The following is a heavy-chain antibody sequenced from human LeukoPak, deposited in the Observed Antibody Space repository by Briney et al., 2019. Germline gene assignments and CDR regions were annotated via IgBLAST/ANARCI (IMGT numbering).Heavy chain of an antibody. V-gene: IGHV3-23*01. Sequence: GGSLRLSCAASGFTFSSYAMSWVRQAPGKGLEWVSAISGSGGSTYYADSVKGRFTISRDNSKNTLYLQMNSLRAEDTALYYWAKVRFLVWLYGPYYFDLGRQGPVVSVPS. J-gene: IGHJ4*02. D-gene: IGHD3-3*01. CDR3: AKVRFLVWLYGPYYFDL. CDR1: GFTFSSYA. CDR2: ISGSGGST.